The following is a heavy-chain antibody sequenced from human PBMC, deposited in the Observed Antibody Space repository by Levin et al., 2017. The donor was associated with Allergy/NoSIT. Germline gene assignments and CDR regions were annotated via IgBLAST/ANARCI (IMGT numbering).Heavy chain of an antibody. J-gene: IGHJ6*03. V-gene: IGHV3-74*01. CDR1: GFTFTSYW. D-gene: IGHD5-18*01. Sequence: PGGSLRLSCAGSGFTFTSYWMHWVRQAPGKGLVWVSRISIDGSITTYADSVKGRFTVSRDNAKNTLYLQMNSLRAEDRAVYFCAREAETARVYYMDVWGKGTTVTVSS. CDR3: AREAETARVYYMDV. CDR2: ISIDGSIT.